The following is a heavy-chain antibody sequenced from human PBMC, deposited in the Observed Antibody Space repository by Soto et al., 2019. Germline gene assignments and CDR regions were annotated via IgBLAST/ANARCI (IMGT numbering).Heavy chain of an antibody. CDR1: GGSISSYY. V-gene: IGHV4-59*01. CDR3: ARGGKWEDPIDY. D-gene: IGHD1-26*01. J-gene: IGHJ4*02. CDR2: IYYSGST. Sequence: PSETLSLTCTVSGGSISSYYWSWIRQPPGKGLEWIGYIYYSGSTNYNPSLKSRVTISVDTSKNQFSLKLSSVTAADTAVYYCARGGKWEDPIDYWGQGTLVTVSS.